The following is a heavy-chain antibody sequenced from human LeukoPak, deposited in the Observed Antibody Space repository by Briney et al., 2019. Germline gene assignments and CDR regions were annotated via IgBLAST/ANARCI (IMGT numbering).Heavy chain of an antibody. J-gene: IGHJ2*01. CDR1: GGSIGSGSYY. CDR3: ARERFIAVALTYFDL. V-gene: IGHV4-61*02. CDR2: IYTSGST. Sequence: SQTLSLTCTVSGGSIGSGSYYWSWIRQPAGKGLEWIGRIYTSGSTNYNPSLKSRVTISVDTSKNQFSLKLSSVTAADTAVYYCARERFIAVALTYFDLWGRGTLVTVSS. D-gene: IGHD6-19*01.